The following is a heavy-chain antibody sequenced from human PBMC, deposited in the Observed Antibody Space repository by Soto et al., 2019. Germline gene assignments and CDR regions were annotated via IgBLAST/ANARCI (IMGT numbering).Heavy chain of an antibody. Sequence: QVQLVQSGAEVKKPGASVKVSCKASGYTFTSDAMHGVRQAPGQRLEWMGWINAGNGNTKYSQKFQGRVTITRDTSASTAYMELSSLRSEDTAVYYCARFRLIRGSYDAFDIWGQGTMVTVSS. CDR1: GYTFTSDA. J-gene: IGHJ3*02. CDR2: INAGNGNT. D-gene: IGHD3-16*01. V-gene: IGHV1-3*01. CDR3: ARFRLIRGSYDAFDI.